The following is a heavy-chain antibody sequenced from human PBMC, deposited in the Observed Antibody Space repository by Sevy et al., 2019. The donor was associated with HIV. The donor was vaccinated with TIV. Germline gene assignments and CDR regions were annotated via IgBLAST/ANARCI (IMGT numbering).Heavy chain of an antibody. CDR3: ARPYCSGDDCYSELDY. CDR1: GFNFRNYS. V-gene: IGHV3-48*02. J-gene: IGHJ4*02. CDR2: INSGSGTI. D-gene: IGHD2-15*01. Sequence: GGSLRLSCAASGFNFRNYSMTWVRQAPGKGLDWVSYINSGSGTIHYADSVKDRFTISRDNAKNSLFLQMNSLRDEDTAIYYCARPYCSGDDCYSELDYWGQGILVTVSS.